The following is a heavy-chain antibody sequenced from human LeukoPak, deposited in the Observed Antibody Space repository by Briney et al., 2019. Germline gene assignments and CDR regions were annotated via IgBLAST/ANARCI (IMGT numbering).Heavy chain of an antibody. J-gene: IGHJ6*02. Sequence: SETLSLTCSVSGGSVNSTSYYWGWIRQPPGKGLEWIGTVYYSGSTFYNPSLKSRLTMSADMSKNQFSLKLSSVTAADTAVYYCARDLTPGIVGAPHYYYYGMDVWGQGTTVTVSS. CDR2: VYYSGST. V-gene: IGHV4-39*07. D-gene: IGHD1-26*01. CDR3: ARDLTPGIVGAPHYYYYGMDV. CDR1: GGSVNSTSYY.